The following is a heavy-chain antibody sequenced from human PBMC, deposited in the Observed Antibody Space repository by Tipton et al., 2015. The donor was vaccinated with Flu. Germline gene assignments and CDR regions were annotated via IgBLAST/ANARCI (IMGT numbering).Heavy chain of an antibody. J-gene: IGHJ4*02. D-gene: IGHD1-1*01. V-gene: IGHV3-7*01. CDR3: VQLKFL. CDR1: GFDFSDYW. Sequence: SLRLSCVGSGFDFSDYWMTWVRQAPGKGLEWVANIKEDGRETYYADSVKGRFTISRDNAKRSLFLQMNSLRAEDTAVYYCVQLKFLWGQGTLVSVSS. CDR2: IKEDGRET.